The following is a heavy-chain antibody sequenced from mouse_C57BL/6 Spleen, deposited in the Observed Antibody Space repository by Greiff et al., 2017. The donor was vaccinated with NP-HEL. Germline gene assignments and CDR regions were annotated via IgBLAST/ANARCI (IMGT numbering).Heavy chain of an antibody. V-gene: IGHV1-80*01. D-gene: IGHD1-1*01. CDR3: ARGGSSRPFDY. CDR2: IYPGDGDT. J-gene: IGHJ2*01. Sequence: VKLVESGAELVKPGASVKISCKASGYAFSSYWMNWVKQRPGKGLEWIGQIYPGDGDTNYNGKFKGKATLTADKSSSTAYMQLSSLTSEDSAVYFCARGGSSRPFDYWGQGTTLTVSS. CDR1: GYAFSSYW.